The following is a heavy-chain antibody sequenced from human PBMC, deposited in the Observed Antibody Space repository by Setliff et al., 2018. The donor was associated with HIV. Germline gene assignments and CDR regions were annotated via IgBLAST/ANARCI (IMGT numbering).Heavy chain of an antibody. J-gene: IGHJ6*02. CDR2: IYHSGTT. V-gene: IGHV4-31*03. Sequence: SETLSLTCTVSGGSISSSGNYWTWIRQRPGKGLEWIGYIYHSGTTYYHPSLKSRVLISVDTSNNQFSLRLSSVTAADTAVYYCARDLSSYGSGDPYYYYGMDVWGQGTTVTVSS. CDR1: GGSISSSGNY. D-gene: IGHD3-10*01. CDR3: ARDLSSYGSGDPYYYYGMDV.